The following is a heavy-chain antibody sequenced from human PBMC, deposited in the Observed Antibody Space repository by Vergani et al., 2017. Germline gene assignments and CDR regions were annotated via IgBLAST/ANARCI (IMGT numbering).Heavy chain of an antibody. J-gene: IGHJ6*02. D-gene: IGHD2-2*01. CDR3: ARDPDIVVVXAAPYYYYYYGMDV. CDR1: GYTFTSYY. V-gene: IGHV1-46*01. Sequence: QVQLVQSGAEVKKPGASVKVSCKASGYTFTSYYMHWVRQAPGQGLEWMGIINPSGGSTSYAQKFQGRVTMTRDTSTSTAYMELRSLRSDDTAVYYCARDPDIVVVXAAPYYYYYYGMDVWGQGTTVTVSS. CDR2: INPSGGST.